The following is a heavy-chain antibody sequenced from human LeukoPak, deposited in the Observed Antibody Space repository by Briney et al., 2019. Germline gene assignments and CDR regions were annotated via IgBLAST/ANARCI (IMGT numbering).Heavy chain of an antibody. D-gene: IGHD3-22*01. V-gene: IGHV3-48*04. CDR1: GFTFSTYN. J-gene: IGHJ4*02. CDR3: VLGGYDSPYLGFDY. CDR2: ITSNINTI. Sequence: GGSLRLSCAASGFTFSTYNMNWVRQAPGKGLEWLAYITSNINTIYYADSVKGRFTISRDNAKNSLYLQMNSLRAEDTAVYYCVLGGYDSPYLGFDYWGQGTLVTVSS.